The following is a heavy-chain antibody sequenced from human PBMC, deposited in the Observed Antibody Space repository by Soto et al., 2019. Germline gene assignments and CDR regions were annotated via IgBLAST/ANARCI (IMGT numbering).Heavy chain of an antibody. CDR3: ASSYCISTSCPPYYGMDV. CDR1: GYTFTSYA. Sequence: ASVKVSCRASGYTFTSYAMHWVRQAPGQRLEWMGWINAGNGNTKYSQEFQGRVTITRDTSASTAYMELRSLRSEDTAVYYCASSYCISTSCPPYYGMDVWGQGTTVTVS. J-gene: IGHJ6*02. D-gene: IGHD2-2*01. CDR2: INAGNGNT. V-gene: IGHV1-3*01.